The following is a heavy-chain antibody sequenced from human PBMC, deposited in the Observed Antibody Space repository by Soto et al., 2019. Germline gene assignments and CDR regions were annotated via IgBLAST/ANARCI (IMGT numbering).Heavy chain of an antibody. CDR1: GGSITTNNYY. Sequence: PSETLSLTCTVSGGSITTNNYYWGWIRQPPEKGLEWIGSIYHSGSSYYSPSLKSRLTITKDTSKNQVVLTMTNMDPVDTATYYCAHRRDGSGPFDYWGQGTLVTVSS. J-gene: IGHJ4*02. D-gene: IGHD3-10*01. CDR2: IYHSGSS. CDR3: AHRRDGSGPFDY. V-gene: IGHV4-39*06.